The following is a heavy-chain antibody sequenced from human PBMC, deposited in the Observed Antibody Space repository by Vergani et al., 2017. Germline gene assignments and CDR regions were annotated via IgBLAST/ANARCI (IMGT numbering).Heavy chain of an antibody. CDR1: GFSVSTSGVG. CDR3: AHRYGEPPFDY. Sequence: QITLKESGPTLVKPTQTLTLTCTFSGFSVSTSGVGVGWIRQPPGKALEWLALIYWDDDKRYSPSLKSRLTITKDTSKNLVVLTMTNMDPVDTATYYCAHRYGEPPFDYWGQGTLVTVSS. D-gene: IGHD4-17*01. J-gene: IGHJ4*02. V-gene: IGHV2-5*02. CDR2: IYWDDDK.